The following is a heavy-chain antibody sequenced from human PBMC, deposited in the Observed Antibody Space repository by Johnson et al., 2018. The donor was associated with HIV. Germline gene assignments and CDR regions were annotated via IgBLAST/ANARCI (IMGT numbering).Heavy chain of an antibody. CDR3: AKDISQWLIRAFDI. D-gene: IGHD5-12*01. Sequence: VQLVESGGGLVQPGGSLRLSCAASGFTFSSYAMHWVRQAPGKGLEYVSAISSNGGSTYYANSVKGRFTISRDNSKNTLYLQMNSLRAEDTAVYYCAKDISQWLIRAFDIWGQGTMVTVSS. CDR2: ISSNGGST. CDR1: GFTFSSYA. V-gene: IGHV3-64*01. J-gene: IGHJ3*02.